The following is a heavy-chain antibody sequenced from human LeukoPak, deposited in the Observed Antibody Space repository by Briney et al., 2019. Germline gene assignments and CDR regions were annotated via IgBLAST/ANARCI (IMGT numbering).Heavy chain of an antibody. V-gene: IGHV3-49*04. CDR2: IRSKAYGGTT. D-gene: IGHD3-9*01. CDR3: TRARRYFDWLLYYFDY. CDR1: GFTFGDYA. Sequence: PGGSLRLSCTASGFTFGDYAMSWVRQAPGKGLEWVGFIRSKAYGGTTEYAASVKGRFTISRDDSKSIAYLQMNSLKTEDTAVYYCTRARRYFDWLLYYFDYWGQRTLVTVSS. J-gene: IGHJ4*02.